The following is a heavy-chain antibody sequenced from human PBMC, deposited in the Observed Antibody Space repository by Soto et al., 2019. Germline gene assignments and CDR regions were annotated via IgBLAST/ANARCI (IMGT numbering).Heavy chain of an antibody. J-gene: IGHJ4*02. CDR2: IYSGYST. D-gene: IGHD3-22*01. CDR1: GFTVSTTY. Sequence: EVQLVETGGGLIQPGGSLRLSCAASGFTVSTTYMSWVRQAPGKGLEWVSFIYSGYSTYYADSVKGRFTISRDNSKHTLYLQMNSLRAEDTAVYDCARNLDSSGPFDYWCQGTLVTVSS. CDR3: ARNLDSSGPFDY. V-gene: IGHV3-53*02.